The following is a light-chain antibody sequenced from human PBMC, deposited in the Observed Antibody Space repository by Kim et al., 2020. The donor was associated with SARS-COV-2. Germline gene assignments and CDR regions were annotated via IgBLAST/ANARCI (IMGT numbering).Light chain of an antibody. V-gene: IGLV2-23*02. Sequence: QSALTQPASVSGSPGQSITISCTGATSDVVSWYQHHPGEAPKLIIFEVNKRPSQISTRFSGSKSGNTASLTIAGLQAADEANYYCCSYEGTVVFGGG. J-gene: IGLJ2*01. CDR3: CSYEGTVV. CDR1: TSDV. CDR2: EVN.